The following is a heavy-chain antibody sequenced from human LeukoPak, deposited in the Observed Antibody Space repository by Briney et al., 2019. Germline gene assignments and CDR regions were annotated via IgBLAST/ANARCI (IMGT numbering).Heavy chain of an antibody. V-gene: IGHV4-4*07. CDR2: IHTSGST. CDR3: ARAWQWLPLDS. Sequence: PSETLSLTRSVSGGSISSYYWSWIRQPAGKGLEWIGRIHTSGSTNYNRSLKRRVIMSVDTSKNQFSLKVTSVTAADAAVYYCARAWQWLPLDSWGQGTLVTVSS. J-gene: IGHJ4*02. D-gene: IGHD6-19*01. CDR1: GGSISSYY.